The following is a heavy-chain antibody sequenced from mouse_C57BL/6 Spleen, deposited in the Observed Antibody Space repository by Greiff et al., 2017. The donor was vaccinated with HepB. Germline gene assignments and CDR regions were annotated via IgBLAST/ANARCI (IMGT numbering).Heavy chain of an antibody. J-gene: IGHJ2*01. CDR2: INPNNGGT. Sequence: EVQLQQSGPELVKPGASVKISCKASGYTFTDYYMNWVKQSHGKSLEWIGDINPNNGGTSYNQKFKGKATFTVDKSSSTAYMELRSLTSEDSAVYYCARGGWVHYCFDYWGQGTTLTVSS. CDR1: GYTFTDYY. D-gene: IGHD2-3*01. V-gene: IGHV1-26*01. CDR3: ARGGWVHYCFDY.